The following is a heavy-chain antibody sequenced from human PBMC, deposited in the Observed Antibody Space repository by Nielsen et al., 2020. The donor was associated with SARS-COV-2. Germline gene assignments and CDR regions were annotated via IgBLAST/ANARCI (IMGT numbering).Heavy chain of an antibody. J-gene: IGHJ4*02. V-gene: IGHV3-30*18. CDR2: ISYDGSNK. CDR3: AKPVDCSGGSCYIVGAVAGSLDY. CDR1: GFTFSSYG. Sequence: GESLKISCAASGFTFSSYGMHWVRQDPGKGLEWVAVISYDGSNKYYADSVKGRFTISRDNSKNTLYLQMNSLRAEDTAVYYCAKPVDCSGGSCYIVGAVAGSLDYWGQGTLVTVSS. D-gene: IGHD2-15*01.